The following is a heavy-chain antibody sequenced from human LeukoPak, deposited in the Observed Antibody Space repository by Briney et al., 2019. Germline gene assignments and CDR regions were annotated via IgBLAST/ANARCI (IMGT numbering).Heavy chain of an antibody. CDR3: VRDKEGRARWFDP. Sequence: ASVKVSCKASGYTFTNYAMNWVRQAPGQGLEWMGWINTNTGNPTYAQGFTGRFVFSLDTSVSTAYLQISSLKAEDTAVYYCVRDKEGRARWFDPWGRGTLVTVSS. V-gene: IGHV7-4-1*02. J-gene: IGHJ5*02. CDR2: INTNTGNP. CDR1: GYTFTNYA.